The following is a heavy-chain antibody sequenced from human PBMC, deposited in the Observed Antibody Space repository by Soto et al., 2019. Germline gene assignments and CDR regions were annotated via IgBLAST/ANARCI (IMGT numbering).Heavy chain of an antibody. J-gene: IGHJ6*02. V-gene: IGHV3-30-3*01. CDR3: ARASRKYYSSGCDSGGMDV. Sequence: PASSLRLSCSASGFTFSSYGMHWVLQDPGKGLDWVAVISYDGSNTYYADSVNGRFTTPRDNSKNTLYLQMNSRRAEDTAGHSCARASRKYYSSGCDSGGMDVWGQGTTVTVSS. CDR1: GFTFSSYG. CDR2: ISYDGSNT. D-gene: IGHD6-19*01.